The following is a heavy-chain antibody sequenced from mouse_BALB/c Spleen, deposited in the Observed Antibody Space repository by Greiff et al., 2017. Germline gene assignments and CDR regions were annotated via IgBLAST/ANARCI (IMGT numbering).Heavy chain of an antibody. D-gene: IGHD1-1*01. Sequence: QVQLKQPGAELVKPGASVKLSCKASGYTFTSYYMYWVKQRPGQGLEWIGGINPSNGGTNFNEKFKSKATLTVDKSSSTAYMQLSSLTSEDSAVYYCTRRYYGSSYGFAYWGQGTLVTVSA. CDR1: GYTFTSYY. CDR3: TRRYYGSSYGFAY. V-gene: IGHV1S81*02. J-gene: IGHJ3*01. CDR2: INPSNGGT.